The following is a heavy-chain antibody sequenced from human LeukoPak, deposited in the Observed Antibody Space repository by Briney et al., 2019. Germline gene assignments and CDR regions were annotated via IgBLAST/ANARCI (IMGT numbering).Heavy chain of an antibody. CDR3: ARLGGSFGELSTHFDY. J-gene: IGHJ4*02. CDR2: IYHSGST. D-gene: IGHD3-10*01. Sequence: PSETLSLTCTVSGYSISSGYYWGWIRPPPGKGLEWIGSIYHSGSTYYNPSLKSRVTISVDTSKSQFSLKLSSVTAADTAVYYCARLGGSFGELSTHFDYWGQGTLVTVSS. V-gene: IGHV4-38-2*02. CDR1: GYSISSGYY.